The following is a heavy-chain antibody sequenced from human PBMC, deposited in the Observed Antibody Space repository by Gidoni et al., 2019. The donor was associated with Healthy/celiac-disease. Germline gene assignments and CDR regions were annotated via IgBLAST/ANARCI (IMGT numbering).Heavy chain of an antibody. D-gene: IGHD1-26*01. V-gene: IGHV3-23*01. CDR2: ISGSGGST. CDR3: ASHIEGAIDY. J-gene: IGHJ4*02. Sequence: EVQLLESGGGLVQPGGSLRLSCAASGFTVSSYAMRWVRQAPGKGLEWVSAISGSGGSTYYADSVKGRFTISRNNSKNTLYLQMNSLRAEDTAVYYCASHIEGAIDYWGQGTLVTVSS. CDR1: GFTVSSYA.